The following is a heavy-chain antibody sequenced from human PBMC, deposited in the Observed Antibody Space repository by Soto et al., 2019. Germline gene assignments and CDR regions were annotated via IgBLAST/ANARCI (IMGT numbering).Heavy chain of an antibody. CDR3: ARGRRLTMTGREFYYRLDV. J-gene: IGHJ6*02. CDR1: GFSLTSFA. CDR2: ISSDGSNK. V-gene: IGHV3-30*04. D-gene: IGHD3-10*01. Sequence: GGSLRLSCTASGFSLTSFAVHWVRQAPGKGLEWVAVISSDGSNKYYIESVKGRFNISRDNFKNAMYMEIDNLRIEDTAVYYCARGRRLTMTGREFYYRLDVWGQGTTVTVSS.